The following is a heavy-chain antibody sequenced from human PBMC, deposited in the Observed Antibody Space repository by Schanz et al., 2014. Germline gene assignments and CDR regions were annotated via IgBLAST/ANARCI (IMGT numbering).Heavy chain of an antibody. J-gene: IGHJ3*02. V-gene: IGHV3-23*04. D-gene: IGHD3-10*01. Sequence: GQLVESGGGVVQPGKSLRLSCAASGFTFSSHWMHWVRQAPGKGLEWVSSISSGGGSTYYADSVKGRFTISRDNSKNTLYLQMNSLRAEDTAVYYCAKGRFGELSAFDIWGQGTMVTVSS. CDR3: AKGRFGELSAFDI. CDR2: ISSGGGST. CDR1: GFTFSSHW.